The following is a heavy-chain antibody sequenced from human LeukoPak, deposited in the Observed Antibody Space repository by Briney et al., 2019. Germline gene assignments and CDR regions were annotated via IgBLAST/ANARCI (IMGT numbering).Heavy chain of an antibody. Sequence: GRSLRLSCAASGFTFRSYAMHWVRQAPGKGLEWVAVISYDGSNKYYADSVKGRFTISRDNSKNTLYLQMNSLRAEDTAVYYCARDSGYSSGGLRYWGQGTLVTVSS. CDR2: ISYDGSNK. CDR3: ARDSGYSSGGLRY. CDR1: GFTFRSYA. J-gene: IGHJ4*02. V-gene: IGHV3-30*04. D-gene: IGHD6-19*01.